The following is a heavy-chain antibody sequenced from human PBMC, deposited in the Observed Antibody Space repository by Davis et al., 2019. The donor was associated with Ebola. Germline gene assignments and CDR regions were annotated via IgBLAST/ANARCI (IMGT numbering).Heavy chain of an antibody. V-gene: IGHV3-23*01. J-gene: IGHJ4*02. CDR2: ITGSGGGT. CDR3: ARDVAGRAGY. D-gene: IGHD1-14*01. Sequence: GESLKISCAASGFTFSSYAMSWVRQAPGKGLEWVSGITGSGGGTYYAGSVKGRFTISRDNSKNTLFLQMNSLRADDTAVYYCARDVAGRAGYWGQGTLVTVSS. CDR1: GFTFSSYA.